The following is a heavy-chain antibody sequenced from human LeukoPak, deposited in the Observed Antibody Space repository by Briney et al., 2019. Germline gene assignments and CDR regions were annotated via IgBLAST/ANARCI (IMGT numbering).Heavy chain of an antibody. CDR2: MYYSGST. D-gene: IGHD3-22*01. V-gene: IGHV4-30-4*01. Sequence: SETLSVTSTDSGGSISSADYYWSWIRQPPRKCLEWIAYMYYSGSTYYNPSLKSPVTMSADTSKTQLSLKLSSVTAADTAVYYCARPYYSDRRIDPWGQGILVTVSS. J-gene: IGHJ5*02. CDR3: ARPYYSDRRIDP. CDR1: GGSISSADYY.